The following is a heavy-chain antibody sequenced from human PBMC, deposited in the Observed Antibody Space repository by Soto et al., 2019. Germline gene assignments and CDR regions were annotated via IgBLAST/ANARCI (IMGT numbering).Heavy chain of an antibody. V-gene: IGHV1-58*01. CDR3: ARGRFAIFGVVSEETGAPFWFDP. CDR2: IDVGSANA. Sequence: ASVKVSCKTSGFTFSSSAVHWVRQARGHRLQWIGWIDVGSANANYAQMLQERVTISRDMSTSTAYMELSSLRPADTAVYYCARGRFAIFGVVSEETGAPFWFDPWGQGTLVTSPQ. CDR1: GFTFSSSA. D-gene: IGHD3-3*01. J-gene: IGHJ5*02.